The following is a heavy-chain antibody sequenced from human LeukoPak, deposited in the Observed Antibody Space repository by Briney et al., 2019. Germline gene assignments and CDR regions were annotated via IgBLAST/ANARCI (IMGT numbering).Heavy chain of an antibody. Sequence: SETLSLTCAVCGGSFSGYYWTWIRQSPGKGLEWIGEINHSGNTNYNPSLKSRVTISVDTSKNQFSLKLSSVTAADTAVYYCARNGQLYYFDYWGQGTLVTVSS. D-gene: IGHD6-13*01. J-gene: IGHJ4*02. CDR2: INHSGNT. V-gene: IGHV4-34*01. CDR3: ARNGQLYYFDY. CDR1: GGSFSGYY.